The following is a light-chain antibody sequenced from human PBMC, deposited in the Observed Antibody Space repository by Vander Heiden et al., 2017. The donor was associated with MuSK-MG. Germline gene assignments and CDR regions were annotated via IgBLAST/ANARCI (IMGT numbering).Light chain of an antibody. CDR2: DAS. J-gene: IGKJ5*01. CDR1: QSVSSY. Sequence: EIVLTQSPATLSLSPGERATLSCRASQSVSSYLAWYQQKPGQAPRLLIYDASNRATGIPARFSGSGSGTDFTLTISSLEPEDFAVYYCQQRSYWHLNTFGQGTRLEIK. V-gene: IGKV3-11*01. CDR3: QQRSYWHLNT.